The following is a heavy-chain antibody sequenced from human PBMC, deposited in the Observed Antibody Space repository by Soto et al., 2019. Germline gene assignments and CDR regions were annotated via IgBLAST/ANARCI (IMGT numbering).Heavy chain of an antibody. CDR3: ARQGSGYDILTGYYPYYYGMDV. Sequence: SETLSLTCTVSGGSISSGDYYWSWIRQPPGKGLEWIGYIYYSGSTYYNPSLKSRVTISVDTSKNQFSLKLSSVTAADTAVYYCARQGSGYDILTGYYPYYYGMDVWGQGTTVTVSS. J-gene: IGHJ6*02. CDR2: IYYSGST. V-gene: IGHV4-30-4*01. D-gene: IGHD3-9*01. CDR1: GGSISSGDYY.